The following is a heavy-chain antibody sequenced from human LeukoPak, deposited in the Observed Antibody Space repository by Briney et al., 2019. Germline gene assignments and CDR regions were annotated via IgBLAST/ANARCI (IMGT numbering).Heavy chain of an antibody. V-gene: IGHV3-7*01. CDR3: VRDGGVSGYDLLDY. CDR2: INQDGSEE. D-gene: IGHD5-12*01. Sequence: GGSLRLSCAASGFTFSHYWMTWVRQAPGKGLEWVAQINQDGSEEYYMDSVKARFTISRDSAKNSVFLQMNSLRAEDTAVYYCVRDGGVSGYDLLDYWGQGTLVTVSS. J-gene: IGHJ4*02. CDR1: GFTFSHYW.